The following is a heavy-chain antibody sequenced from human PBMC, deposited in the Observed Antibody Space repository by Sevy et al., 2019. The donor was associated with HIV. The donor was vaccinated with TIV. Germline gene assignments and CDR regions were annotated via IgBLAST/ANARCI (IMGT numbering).Heavy chain of an antibody. CDR1: GFTFSSYG. J-gene: IGHJ6*02. Sequence: GGSLRLSCAASGFTFSSYGMHWVRQAPGKGLEWVAVISYDGSNKYYADSVKGRFTISRDNSKNTLYLQMNSLRAEDTVGYYCAKDAGIVVVPAARAGLSYGMDVWGQGTTVTVSS. V-gene: IGHV3-30*18. CDR2: ISYDGSNK. CDR3: AKDAGIVVVPAARAGLSYGMDV. D-gene: IGHD2-2*01.